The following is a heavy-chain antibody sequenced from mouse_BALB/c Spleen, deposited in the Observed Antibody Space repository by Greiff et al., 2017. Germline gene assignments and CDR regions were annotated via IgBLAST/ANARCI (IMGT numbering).Heavy chain of an antibody. D-gene: IGHD2-4*01. CDR3: ARDGIRVFDY. CDR2: INSNGGST. J-gene: IGHJ2*01. V-gene: IGHV5-6-3*01. Sequence: EVQLVESGGGLVQPGGSLKLSCAASGFTFSSYGMSWVRQTPDKRLELVATINSNGGSTYYPDSVKGRFTISRDNAKNTLYLQMSSLKSEDTAMYYCARDGIRVFDYWGQGTTLTVSS. CDR1: GFTFSSYG.